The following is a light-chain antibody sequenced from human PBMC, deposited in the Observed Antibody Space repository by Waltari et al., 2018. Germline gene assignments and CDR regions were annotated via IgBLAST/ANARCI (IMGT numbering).Light chain of an antibody. V-gene: IGLV2-8*01. J-gene: IGLJ2*01. CDR1: SSDVGTSTY. Sequence: QSALTQPPSASGSPGQSVTISCPGTSSDVGTSTYLSCYQHHPANAPKHMIYEVSKRPSGVPDRFSGSKSGNTASLTVSGLQAEDEADYYCCSYAGSNSLVFGGGTKLTVL. CDR2: EVS. CDR3: CSYAGSNSLV.